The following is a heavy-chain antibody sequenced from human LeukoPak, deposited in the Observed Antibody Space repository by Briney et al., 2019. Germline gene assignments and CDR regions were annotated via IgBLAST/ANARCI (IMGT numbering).Heavy chain of an antibody. Sequence: GGSLRLSCAASGFTFSDYYMSWIRQAPGKGLEWVSSISSSSSYIYYADSVKGRFTISRDNAKNSLYLQMNSLRAEDTAVYYCAREEPYYYDSRGVGYFDYWGQGTLVTVSS. J-gene: IGHJ4*02. CDR3: AREEPYYYDSRGVGYFDY. CDR2: ISSSSSYI. D-gene: IGHD3-22*01. V-gene: IGHV3-11*06. CDR1: GFTFSDYY.